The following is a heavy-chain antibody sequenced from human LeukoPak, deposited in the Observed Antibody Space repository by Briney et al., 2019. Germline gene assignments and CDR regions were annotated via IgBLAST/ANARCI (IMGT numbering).Heavy chain of an antibody. D-gene: IGHD5-18*01. CDR2: ISGSGGST. CDR1: GFTFSSYA. V-gene: IGHV3-23*01. CDR3: AKDPGYSYGSNWFDP. J-gene: IGHJ5*02. Sequence: GGSLRLSCAASGFTFSSYAMSWVRQAPGKGLEWVSAISGSGGSTYYADSVKGRFTISRDNSKNTLYLQMNSLRAEDTAVYYCAKDPGYSYGSNWFDPWGRGTLVTVSS.